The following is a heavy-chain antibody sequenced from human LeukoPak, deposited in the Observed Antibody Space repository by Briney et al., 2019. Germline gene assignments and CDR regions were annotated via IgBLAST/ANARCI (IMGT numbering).Heavy chain of an antibody. D-gene: IGHD5-12*01. V-gene: IGHV3-30*09. Sequence: GGSLRLSCAASGFSFSSYSIHWVRQAPGKGLEWVAVISSDGNSKNFALSVKGRFAISRDNSKSTLFLQMNNLRSEDTALYYCVSPTADYPFLYYFDSWGQGTLVTVSS. CDR2: ISSDGNSK. CDR1: GFSFSSYS. CDR3: VSPTADYPFLYYFDS. J-gene: IGHJ4*02.